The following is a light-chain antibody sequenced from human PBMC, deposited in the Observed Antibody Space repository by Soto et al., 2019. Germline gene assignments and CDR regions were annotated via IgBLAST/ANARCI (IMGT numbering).Light chain of an antibody. CDR1: QDISSW. CDR2: AAS. CDR3: QEANNFPYT. J-gene: IGKJ2*01. Sequence: IQMTQSPSSVSASVGDRVTITCRARQDISSWLAWYPQKPGKAPKLLIYAASSLQSGVPSRFSGSGSGTDFTLTSSSLQPEDFATYYCQEANNFPYTFGQGTKLEIK. V-gene: IGKV1D-12*01.